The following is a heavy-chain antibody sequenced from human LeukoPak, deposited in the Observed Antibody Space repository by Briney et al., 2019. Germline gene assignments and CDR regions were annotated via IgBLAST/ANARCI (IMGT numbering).Heavy chain of an antibody. CDR3: ARESDYYDSSGYYDFDY. CDR1: GGSISSYY. J-gene: IGHJ4*02. D-gene: IGHD3-22*01. Sequence: PSETLSLTCTVSGGSISSYYWSWIRQPAGKGLEWIGRIYTSGSTNYNPSLKSRVTISVDTSKNQFSLKLSSVTAADTAVYYCARESDYYDSSGYYDFDYWGQGTLVTVSS. CDR2: IYTSGST. V-gene: IGHV4-4*07.